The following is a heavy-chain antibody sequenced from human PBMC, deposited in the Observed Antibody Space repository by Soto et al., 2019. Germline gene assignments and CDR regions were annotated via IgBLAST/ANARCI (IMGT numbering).Heavy chain of an antibody. CDR2: ISYDGSNK. CDR1: GFTFSSYA. CDR3: ARGTLGIMDY. D-gene: IGHD7-27*01. Sequence: ESGGGVVQPGRSLRLSCAASGFTFSSYAMHWVRQAPGKGLEWVAVISYDGSNKYYADSVKGRFTISRDNSKNTLYLQMNSPRAEDTAVYYCARGTLGIMDYWGQGTLVTVSS. J-gene: IGHJ4*02. V-gene: IGHV3-30-3*01.